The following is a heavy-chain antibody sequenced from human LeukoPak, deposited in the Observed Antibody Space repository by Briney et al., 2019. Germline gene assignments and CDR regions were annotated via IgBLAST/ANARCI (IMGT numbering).Heavy chain of an antibody. CDR2: IYYSGST. CDR3: ARGAGYCISTSCYVFDY. D-gene: IGHD2-2*03. J-gene: IGHJ4*02. CDR1: GGSISSHY. V-gene: IGHV4-59*11. Sequence: SETLSLTCTVSGGSISSHYWSWIRQPPGKGLEWIGYIYYSGSTNYNPSLKGRVTISVDTSKNQFSLKLSSVTAADTAVYYCARGAGYCISTSCYVFDYWGQGTLVTVSS.